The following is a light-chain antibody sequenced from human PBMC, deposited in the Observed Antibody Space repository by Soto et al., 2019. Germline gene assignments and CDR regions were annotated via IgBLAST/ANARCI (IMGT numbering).Light chain of an antibody. CDR1: QSVSRF. V-gene: IGKV3-11*02. J-gene: IGKJ4*01. CDR2: DAS. CDR3: QQRINWPLT. Sequence: EIVLTQSPATLSLFPGESATLSCTTSQSVSRFLGWYQLKPGQSPRLLISDASNRATGIPARFSGGGVGRNFSLTISSLEPEDFAIYYCQQRINWPLTCGGGTRVQIK.